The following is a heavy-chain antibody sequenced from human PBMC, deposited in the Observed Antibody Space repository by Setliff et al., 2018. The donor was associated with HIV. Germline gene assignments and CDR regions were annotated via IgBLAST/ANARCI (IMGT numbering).Heavy chain of an antibody. V-gene: IGHV4-38-2*02. CDR2: IYHSGGT. Sequence: PSEPLSLTCAVSGYSIRSGYYWGWIRQSPGKGLEWIGTIYHSGGTYYNPSLKSRVTISVDTSNNQFSLRMNSVTAADTAVYYCATDTSISWFYHWGQGTLVTVSS. D-gene: IGHD1-1*01. CDR1: GYSIRSGYY. J-gene: IGHJ5*01. CDR3: ATDTSISWFYH.